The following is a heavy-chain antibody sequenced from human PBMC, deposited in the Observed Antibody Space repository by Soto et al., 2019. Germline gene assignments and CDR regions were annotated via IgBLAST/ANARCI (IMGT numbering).Heavy chain of an antibody. D-gene: IGHD3-22*01. CDR3: ARGRSTSGYPNFDP. CDR2: IYQSGSA. J-gene: IGHJ5*02. Sequence: PSETLSLTCTVSGGSITTGDCSWNWIRQSPGKGLEWVGYIYQSGSAYCNPSLKRRATIAVDRSRNSFALKLSSVTAADTGVYYCARGRSTSGYPNFDPWGQGTLVTVSS. CDR1: GGSITTGDCS. V-gene: IGHV4-30-2*06.